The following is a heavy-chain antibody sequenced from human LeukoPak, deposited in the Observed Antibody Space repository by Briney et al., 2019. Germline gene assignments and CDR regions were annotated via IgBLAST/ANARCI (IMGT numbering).Heavy chain of an antibody. J-gene: IGHJ6*03. V-gene: IGHV4-59*01. Sequence: PSETLSLTCTVSGGSISSYYWSWIRQPPGKGLEWIGYIYYSGSINYNPSLKSRVTISVDTSKNQFSLKLSSVTAADTAVYYCAGGIAAAGKPRYYYYMDVWGKGTTVTISS. D-gene: IGHD6-13*01. CDR2: IYYSGSI. CDR1: GGSISSYY. CDR3: AGGIAAAGKPRYYYYMDV.